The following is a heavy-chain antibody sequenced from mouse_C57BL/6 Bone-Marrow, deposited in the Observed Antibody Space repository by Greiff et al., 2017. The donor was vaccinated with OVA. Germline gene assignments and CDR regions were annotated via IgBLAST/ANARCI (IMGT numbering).Heavy chain of an antibody. CDR1: GYTFTSYW. CDR3: ARSQEARDGNYLAWFAY. V-gene: IGHV1-52*01. CDR2: IDPSDSET. D-gene: IGHD2-1*01. Sequence: QVQLQQPGAELVRPGSSVKLSCKASGYTFTSYWMHWVKQRPIQGLEWIGNIDPSDSETHYNQKFKDKATLTVDKSSSTAYMQLSSLTSEDSAVSYCARSQEARDGNYLAWFAYWGQGTLVTVSA. J-gene: IGHJ3*01.